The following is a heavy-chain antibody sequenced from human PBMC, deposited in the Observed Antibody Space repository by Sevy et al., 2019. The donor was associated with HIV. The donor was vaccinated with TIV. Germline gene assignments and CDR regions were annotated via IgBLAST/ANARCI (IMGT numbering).Heavy chain of an antibody. CDR1: GFTFSNYG. D-gene: IGHD2-21*02. CDR2: IWNDGSNK. J-gene: IGHJ4*02. V-gene: IGHV3-33*01. CDR3: ARGGDLSDRSAKRDFDY. Sequence: GGSLRLSCAASGFTFSNYGMHWVRQAPGKGLEWVAVIWNDGSNKYYADSVKGRFTISRDNSKNTLYLQMNSLRVEDTAVYFCARGGDLSDRSAKRDFDYWGQGTLVTVSS.